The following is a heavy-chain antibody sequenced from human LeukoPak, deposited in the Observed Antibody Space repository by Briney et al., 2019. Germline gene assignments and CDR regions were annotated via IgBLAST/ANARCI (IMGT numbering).Heavy chain of an antibody. V-gene: IGHV3-7*01. Sequence: PGGSLRLSCAASGFTFSDYWMTWVRQAPGKGLERVADIKQDGGEKNYVDSVKGRFTISRENAKNSLYRQMNSLRAEDTAVYYCARAGYTYGTLYFWGQGTLVTVSS. CDR3: ARAGYTYGTLYF. J-gene: IGHJ4*02. CDR2: IKQDGGEK. D-gene: IGHD5-18*01. CDR1: GFTFSDYW.